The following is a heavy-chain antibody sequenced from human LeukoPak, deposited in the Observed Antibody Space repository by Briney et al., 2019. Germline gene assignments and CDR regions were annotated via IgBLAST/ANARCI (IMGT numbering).Heavy chain of an antibody. CDR1: GYSFTSNY. V-gene: IGHV1-46*01. CDR3: ARDQEGFDY. CDR2: IYPRDGST. J-gene: IGHJ4*02. Sequence: GASVKVFCKVSGYSFTSNYIHWVRQAPGQGLEWMGMIYPRDGSTSYAQRFQDRVTVTRDTSTSTVRMELSGLRSEDTAVYYCARDQEGFDYWGQGTLVTVSS.